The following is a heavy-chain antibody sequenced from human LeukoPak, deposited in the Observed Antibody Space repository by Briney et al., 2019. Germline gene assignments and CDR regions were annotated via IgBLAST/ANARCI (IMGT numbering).Heavy chain of an antibody. CDR1: GDSVSSNSAA. V-gene: IGHV6-1*01. D-gene: IGHD4-17*01. Sequence: SQTLSLTCAISGDSVSSNSAAWNWIRQSPSRGLEWLGRTYYRSKWYNDYAVSVKSRITINPDTSKNQFSLKLSSVTAADTAVYYCARRRETTVTHFDYWGQGTLVTVSS. CDR3: ARRRETTVTHFDY. CDR2: TYYRSKWYN. J-gene: IGHJ4*02.